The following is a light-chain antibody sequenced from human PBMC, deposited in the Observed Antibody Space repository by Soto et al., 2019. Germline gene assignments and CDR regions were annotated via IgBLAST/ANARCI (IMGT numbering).Light chain of an antibody. CDR3: QQRSNWPIT. J-gene: IGKJ5*01. Sequence: EMVMTQSPATLSVSPGERATLSCRASQSVSSYLAWYQQKPGQAPRLLIYGASNRATGIPARFSGSGSGTDFTLTISSLEPEDFAVYYCQQRSNWPITFGQGTRLEIK. CDR2: GAS. CDR1: QSVSSY. V-gene: IGKV3-11*01.